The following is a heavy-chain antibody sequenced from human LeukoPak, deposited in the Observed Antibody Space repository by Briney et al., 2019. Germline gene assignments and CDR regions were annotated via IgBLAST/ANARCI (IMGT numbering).Heavy chain of an antibody. V-gene: IGHV4-38-2*02. D-gene: IGHD6-19*01. CDR1: GYSISSGYY. CDR2: INHSGST. CDR3: ARISRGWFPDY. Sequence: PSETLSLTCTVSGYSISSGYYWGWIRQPPGKGLEWIGEINHSGSTNYNPSLKSRVTISVDTSKNQFSLKLSSVTAADTAVYYCARISRGWFPDYWGQGTLVTVSS. J-gene: IGHJ4*02.